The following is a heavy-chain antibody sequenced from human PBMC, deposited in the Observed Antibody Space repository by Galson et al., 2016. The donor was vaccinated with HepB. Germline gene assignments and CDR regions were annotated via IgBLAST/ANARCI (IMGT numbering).Heavy chain of an antibody. D-gene: IGHD3-10*01. J-gene: IGHJ4*02. V-gene: IGHV4-31*02. CDR2: IYYTGST. CDR3: ARDRSSGSGSFGY. Sequence: SWVRQAPGKGLEWIGYIYYTGSTDCNPSLKSRVTISVDTSKNQFSLKLSSVTAADTAVYFCARDRSSGSGSFGYWGQGTLVTVSS.